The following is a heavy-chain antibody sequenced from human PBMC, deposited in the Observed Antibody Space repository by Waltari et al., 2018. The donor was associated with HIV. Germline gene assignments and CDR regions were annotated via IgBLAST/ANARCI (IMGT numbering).Heavy chain of an antibody. CDR3: AKGASGWSPGY. CDR1: RLTFSSYA. J-gene: IGHJ4*02. D-gene: IGHD6-19*01. V-gene: IGHV3-30*18. CDR2: ISYYGDNK. Sequence: QVQLVESGGGVVQPGRSLRLSCAAARLTFSSYAMPWVRQAPGKGLEWVAVISYYGDNKYYADSVKGRFTISRDNSKNTLYLQMNSLRAEDTAVYYCAKGASGWSPGYWGQGTLVTVSS.